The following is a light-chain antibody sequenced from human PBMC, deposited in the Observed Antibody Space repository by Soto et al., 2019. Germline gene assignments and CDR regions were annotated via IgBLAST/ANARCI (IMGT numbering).Light chain of an antibody. V-gene: IGKV2-24*01. CDR3: MQATRLRA. CDR2: KVS. CDR1: QSLEARDGNTY. J-gene: IGKJ5*01. Sequence: DVVLTQTPLSSAVTLGQPASISCRSSQSLEARDGNTYLNWLHQRPGQPPRLLIYKVSNRLSGVPDRFIGSGAGTDFTLQITRVEAEDVGIYGCMQATRLRAFGQGTRLEIK.